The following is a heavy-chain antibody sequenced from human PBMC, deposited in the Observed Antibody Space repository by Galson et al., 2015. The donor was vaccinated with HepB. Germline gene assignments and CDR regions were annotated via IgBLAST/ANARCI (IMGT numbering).Heavy chain of an antibody. CDR3: ARDWGGYYYGMDV. J-gene: IGHJ6*02. CDR1: GFTFSSYW. CDR2: IKQDGSEK. V-gene: IGHV3-7*03. Sequence: SLRLSCAASGFTFSSYWMSWVRQAPGKGLEWVANIKQDGSEKYYVDSVKGRFTISRDNAKNSLYLQMNSLRAEDTAVYYCARDWGGYYYGMDVWGQGTTVTVSS. D-gene: IGHD3-16*01.